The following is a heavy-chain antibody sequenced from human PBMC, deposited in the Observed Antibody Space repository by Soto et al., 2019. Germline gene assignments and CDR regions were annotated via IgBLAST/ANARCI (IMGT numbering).Heavy chain of an antibody. J-gene: IGHJ6*02. CDR2: IYYSGST. CDR1: GGSISSGGYY. CDR3: ATIGDYYYYGMDV. V-gene: IGHV4-31*03. Sequence: SETLSLTCTVSGGSISSGGYYWSWIRQHPGKGLEWIGYIYYSGSTYYNPSLKSRVTISVDTSKNQFSLKLSSVTAADTAVFYCATIGDYYYYGMDVWGQGTTVTVSS. D-gene: IGHD2-15*01.